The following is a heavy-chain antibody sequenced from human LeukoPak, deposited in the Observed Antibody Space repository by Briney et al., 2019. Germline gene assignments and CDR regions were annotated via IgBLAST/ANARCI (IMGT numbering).Heavy chain of an antibody. CDR3: ARGSGWNSFDP. D-gene: IGHD6-19*01. V-gene: IGHV4-61*02. J-gene: IGHJ5*02. CDR2: IYTNGWT. Sequence: PSETLSLTCTISGGSINSDLYYWAWIRHPAGKRLEWIGRIYTNGWTDYNPSLKSRVTISVDTSKNQFSLKLSFVTAADTAFYYCARGSGWNSFDPWGQGTLVTVSS. CDR1: GGSINSDLYY.